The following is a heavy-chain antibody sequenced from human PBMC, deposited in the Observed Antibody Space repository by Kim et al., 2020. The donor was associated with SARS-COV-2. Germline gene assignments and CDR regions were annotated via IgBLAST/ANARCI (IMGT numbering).Heavy chain of an antibody. V-gene: IGHV4-38-2*02. CDR1: GDSISSGYF. J-gene: IGHJ4*01. Sequence: SETLSLICSVSGDSISSGYFWAWIRQTPGKGLEWIGSTYYTGKTYFNPSLRSRITLSMDTSNNQFSLHLTSVTAADTAIYFCARDNLKYYRAHAYYNFD. CDR3: ARDNLKYYRAHAYYNFD. D-gene: IGHD3-16*01. CDR2: TYYTGKT.